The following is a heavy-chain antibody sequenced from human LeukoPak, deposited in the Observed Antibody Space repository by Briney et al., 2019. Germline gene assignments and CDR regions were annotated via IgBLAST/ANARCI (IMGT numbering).Heavy chain of an antibody. CDR2: IKQDGSEK. J-gene: IGHJ4*02. D-gene: IGHD3-22*01. Sequence: GGSLRLSCAASGFTFSSYWMSWVRQAPGKGLEWVANIKQDGSEKYYVDPVKGRFTISRDNAKNSLYLQMNSLRAEDTAVYYCARDLSFYGSSGSFDYWGQGTLVTVSS. CDR1: GFTFSSYW. CDR3: ARDLSFYGSSGSFDY. V-gene: IGHV3-7*01.